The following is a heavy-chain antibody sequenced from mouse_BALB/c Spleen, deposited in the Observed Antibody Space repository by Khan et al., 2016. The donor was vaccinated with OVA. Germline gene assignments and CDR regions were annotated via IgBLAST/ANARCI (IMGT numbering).Heavy chain of an antibody. CDR2: ISYSGGT. D-gene: IGHD1-1*01. Sequence: EVKLEVSGPGLVKPSQSLSLTCTVTGYSITSGYAWNWIRQFPGNKLEWMGYISYSGGTSYNPSLKSRISITRDTSKNQFFLQLNSVTTEDTATYSCARGNYYGYYFDYWGQGTPLTVSS. V-gene: IGHV3-2*02. CDR3: ARGNYYGYYFDY. J-gene: IGHJ2*01. CDR1: GYSITSGYA.